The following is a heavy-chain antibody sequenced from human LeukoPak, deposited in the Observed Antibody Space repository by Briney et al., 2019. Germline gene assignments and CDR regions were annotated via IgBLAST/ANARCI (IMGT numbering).Heavy chain of an antibody. Sequence: SETLSLTCTVSGVSISSYYWSWIRQPPGKGLEWIGYIYYSGSTNYNPSLKSRVTISVDTSKNQFSLKLSSVTAADTAVYYCARDGGYSYGLDYWGQGTLVTVSS. D-gene: IGHD5-18*01. J-gene: IGHJ4*02. CDR1: GVSISSYY. CDR3: ARDGGYSYGLDY. V-gene: IGHV4-59*01. CDR2: IYYSGST.